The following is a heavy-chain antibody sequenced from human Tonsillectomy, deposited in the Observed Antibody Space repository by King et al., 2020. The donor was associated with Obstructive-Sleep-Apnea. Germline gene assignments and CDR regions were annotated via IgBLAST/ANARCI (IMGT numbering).Heavy chain of an antibody. J-gene: IGHJ4*02. D-gene: IGHD6-19*01. CDR1: GFTFNNFA. Sequence: VQLVESGGNLAQPGGSLRLSCSASGFTFNNFAMHWVRQAPGKGLEYVSGVSDNGGNTYYADSVKGRCTISRDNSKNTVYLQMRSLRAEDTAIYYCTKERTRGWYDSDYWGQGTLVTVSS. V-gene: IGHV3-64D*09. CDR2: VSDNGGNT. CDR3: TKERTRGWYDSDY.